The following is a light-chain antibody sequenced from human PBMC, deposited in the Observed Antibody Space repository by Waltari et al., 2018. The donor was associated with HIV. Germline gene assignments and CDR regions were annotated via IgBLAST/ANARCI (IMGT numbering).Light chain of an antibody. CDR2: RDA. Sequence: SYELTQPSSVSVSPGHTATIACSGDKLGDNYVSWYQQTAGQSPVVARLRDAKRPSGLPRRFSGSNSGNTATLTIGGTQAIDDADYCCQSWDSNSYVVFGGGTKLTVL. CDR3: QSWDSNSYVV. J-gene: IGLJ2*01. V-gene: IGLV3-1*01. CDR1: KLGDNY.